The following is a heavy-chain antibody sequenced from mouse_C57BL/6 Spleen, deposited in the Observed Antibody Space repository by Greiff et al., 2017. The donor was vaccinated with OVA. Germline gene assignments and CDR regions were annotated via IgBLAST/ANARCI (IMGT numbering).Heavy chain of an antibody. CDR1: GFTFSSYG. CDR2: ISSGGSYT. CDR3: ARGDDGYWYFDV. V-gene: IGHV5-6*02. J-gene: IGHJ1*03. Sequence: EVKLEESGGDLVKPGGSLKLSCAASGFTFSSYGMSWVRQTPDQRLEWVATISSGGSYTYYPDSVKGRFTISRDNAKNTLYLQMSSLKSEDTAMYYCARGDDGYWYFDVWGTGTTVTVSS. D-gene: IGHD2-3*01.